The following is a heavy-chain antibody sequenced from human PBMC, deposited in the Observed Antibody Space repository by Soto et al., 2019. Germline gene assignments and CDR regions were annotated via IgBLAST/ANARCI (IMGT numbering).Heavy chain of an antibody. V-gene: IGHV4-61*08. CDR2: IHYNGNT. D-gene: IGHD5-12*01. Sequence: SVTLSLPYTVAGGSIIGRGCPWICKHKPQGKGLEWIGKIHYNGNTKYNPSLKSRVTMSVDTSKNQFSLRLISVTAADTAIYFCAREGNLGGWLQALDFWGNGTLVTVSS. CDR1: GGSIIGRGCP. CDR3: AREGNLGGWLQALDF. J-gene: IGHJ4*03.